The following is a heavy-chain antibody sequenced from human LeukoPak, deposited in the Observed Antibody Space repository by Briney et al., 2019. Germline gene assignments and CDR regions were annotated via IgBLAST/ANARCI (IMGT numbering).Heavy chain of an antibody. CDR3: ARGDPGYSYGRTKYFDY. CDR1: GGSFSGFY. CDR2: INYTGST. D-gene: IGHD5-18*01. V-gene: IGHV4-34*01. Sequence: SETLSLTCAVYGGSFSGFYWSWIRHVPGKGLEWIGEINYTGSTSYNPSLKSRVTISVDTSKNQFSLKLSSVTAADTAVYYCARGDPGYSYGRTKYFDYWGQGTLVTVSS. J-gene: IGHJ4*02.